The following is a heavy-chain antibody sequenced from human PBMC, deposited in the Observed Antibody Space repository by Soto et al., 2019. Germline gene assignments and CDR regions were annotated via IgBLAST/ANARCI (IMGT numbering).Heavy chain of an antibody. V-gene: IGHV4-39*07. Sequence: SETLYLTCTFSGGSISSSSYYWGWIRQPPGKGLEWIGSIYYSGSTYYNPSLKSRVTISVDTSKNQFSLKLSSVTAADTAVYYCARARPIVATTRVAKLFDYWGQGTLVT. D-gene: IGHD5-12*01. J-gene: IGHJ4*02. CDR2: IYYSGST. CDR1: GGSISSSSYY. CDR3: ARARPIVATTRVAKLFDY.